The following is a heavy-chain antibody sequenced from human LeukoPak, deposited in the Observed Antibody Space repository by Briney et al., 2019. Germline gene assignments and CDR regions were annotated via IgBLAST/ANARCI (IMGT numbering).Heavy chain of an antibody. V-gene: IGHV3-23*01. D-gene: IGHD1-7*01. CDR3: ARDGTTTRYNWFDS. CDR1: GFTFGNYA. Sequence: GSLRFSCAASGFTFGNYAMSWVRQAPGKGLEWVSGIIADADDTYYADSVKGRFTISRDHSKNTLHLQMNSLRAEDAAIYYCARDGTTTRYNWFDSWGQGTLVTVSS. CDR2: IIADADDT. J-gene: IGHJ5*01.